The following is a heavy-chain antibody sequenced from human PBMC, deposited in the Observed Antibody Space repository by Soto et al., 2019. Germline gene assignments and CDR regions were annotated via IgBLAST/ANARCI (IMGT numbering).Heavy chain of an antibody. V-gene: IGHV3-30*03. J-gene: IGHJ4*02. CDR2: ISHDGSNT. CDR1: VFTFSAYG. D-gene: IGHD3-22*01. Sequence: ALRLSCTTPVFTFSAYGRHLVRPTPVKGLEWVAVISHDGSNTNYADSVKGRFTFSRDNSKDTVYLQMHSLRAEDTAVYYCARGNYYDRSGYRYYFDYWGQGTLVTVSS. CDR3: ARGNYYDRSGYRYYFDY.